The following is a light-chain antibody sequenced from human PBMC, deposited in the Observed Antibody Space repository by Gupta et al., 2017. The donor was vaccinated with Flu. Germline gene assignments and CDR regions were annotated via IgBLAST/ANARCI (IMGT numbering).Light chain of an antibody. V-gene: IGLV2-14*01. CDR3: ASYTTSSIVI. CDR1: SSDVGSHKY. Sequence: TSSDVGSHKYVSWYQHHPGEAPKFIIYEVNNRPSGVSDRFFGSKSGNTASLTISGLQAEDEADYYCASYTTSSIVIFGGGTRLTVL. J-gene: IGLJ2*01. CDR2: EVN.